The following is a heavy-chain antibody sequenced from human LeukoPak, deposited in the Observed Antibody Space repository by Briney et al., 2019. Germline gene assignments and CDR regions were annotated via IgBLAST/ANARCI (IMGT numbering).Heavy chain of an antibody. D-gene: IGHD3-9*01. Sequence: PGGSLRLSCAASGFTFSSYAMSWVRQAPGKGLEWVSTISGSGGSTYYADSVKGRFTISRDNSKNTLYLQMNSLRAEDTAVYYCAKDRYFRHGAGNWFDPWGQGTLVIVSS. CDR2: ISGSGGST. J-gene: IGHJ5*02. CDR1: GFTFSSYA. V-gene: IGHV3-23*01. CDR3: AKDRYFRHGAGNWFDP.